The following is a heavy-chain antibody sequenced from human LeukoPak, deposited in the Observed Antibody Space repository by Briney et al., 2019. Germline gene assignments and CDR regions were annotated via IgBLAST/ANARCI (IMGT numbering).Heavy chain of an antibody. CDR3: ARSKDGSGFAVY. CDR2: INHSGST. D-gene: IGHD3-22*01. J-gene: IGHJ4*02. Sequence: SESLSLTCAVYGGSFSGYYWSWIRQPPGKGLEWIGEINHSGSTNYNPSLKSRVAISVDTSKNQFSLKLSSVIAADTAMYYCARSKDGSGFAVYWGQGTQVTVSS. V-gene: IGHV4-34*01. CDR1: GGSFSGYY.